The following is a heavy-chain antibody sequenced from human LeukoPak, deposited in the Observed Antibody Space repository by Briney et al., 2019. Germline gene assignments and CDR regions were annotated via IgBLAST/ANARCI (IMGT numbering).Heavy chain of an antibody. J-gene: IGHJ4*02. CDR2: FYSAGST. D-gene: IGHD6-13*01. V-gene: IGHV3-66*01. CDR3: ARERAAPFSYFDS. CDR1: GFTDSSNY. Sequence: GGSLRLSCAASGFTDSSNYMSWVRQAPGKGLEWVSVFYSAGSTYYADSVKGRFSISRDNSKNTLYLQWNGLRAEDTALYSCARERAAPFSYFDSWGQGNLVTVSS.